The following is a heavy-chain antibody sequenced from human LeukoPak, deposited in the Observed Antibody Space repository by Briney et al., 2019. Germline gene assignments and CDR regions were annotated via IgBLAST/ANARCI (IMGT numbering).Heavy chain of an antibody. CDR1: GGSISSSNW. Sequence: PSETLSLTCAVSGGSISSSNWWSWVRQPPGKGLEWIGEIYHSGSTNYNPSLKSRVTISVDKSKNQFSLKLSSVTAADTAVYYCARDRAGRLRCFDWSVRTFDYWGQGTLVTVSS. D-gene: IGHD3-9*01. CDR2: IYHSGST. CDR3: ARDRAGRLRCFDWSVRTFDY. J-gene: IGHJ4*02. V-gene: IGHV4-4*02.